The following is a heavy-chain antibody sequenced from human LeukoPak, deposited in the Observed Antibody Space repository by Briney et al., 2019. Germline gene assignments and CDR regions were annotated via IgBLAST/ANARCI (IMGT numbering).Heavy chain of an antibody. J-gene: IGHJ5*01. Sequence: GGSLRLSCTASGFTFSSYWMNWLRQARGKGLEWVANVKQDGSEKYYVDSVKGRFTISRDNAKNSLYLQMNSLRAEDTAVYYCAKEGDYPILTYDSWGQGALVTVSS. CDR2: VKQDGSEK. V-gene: IGHV3-7*01. CDR1: GFTFSSYW. CDR3: AKEGDYPILTYDS. D-gene: IGHD4-17*01.